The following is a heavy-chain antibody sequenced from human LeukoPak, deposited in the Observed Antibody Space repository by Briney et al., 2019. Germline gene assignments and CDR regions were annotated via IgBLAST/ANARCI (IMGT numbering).Heavy chain of an antibody. V-gene: IGHV4-38-2*02. CDR3: ARPTPDGDIVVVPAASWAFDI. CDR2: IYHSGST. J-gene: IGHJ3*02. CDR1: GYSISSGYY. D-gene: IGHD2-2*01. Sequence: SETLSLTCTVSGYSISSGYYWGWIRQPPGKGLEWIGSIYHSGSTYYNPSLKSRVTISVDTSKNQFSLKLSSVTAADTAVYYCARPTPDGDIVVVPAASWAFDIWGQGTMVTVSS.